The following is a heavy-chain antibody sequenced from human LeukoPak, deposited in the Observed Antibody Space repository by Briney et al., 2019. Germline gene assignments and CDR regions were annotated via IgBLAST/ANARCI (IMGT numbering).Heavy chain of an antibody. Sequence: GGSLRLSCAASGFTFINYEMNWVRQAPGKGLEWVSYITTSGRTINYADSVKGRFTISRDNAKNSVFLQMSSLRAEDTGIYYYARGSTSWYYFDYWGQGTQVTVSS. CDR1: GFTFINYE. CDR2: ITTSGRTI. J-gene: IGHJ4*02. CDR3: ARGSTSWYYFDY. D-gene: IGHD2-2*01. V-gene: IGHV3-48*03.